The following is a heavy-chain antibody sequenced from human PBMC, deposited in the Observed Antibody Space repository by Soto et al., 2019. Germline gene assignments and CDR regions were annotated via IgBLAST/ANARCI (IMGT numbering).Heavy chain of an antibody. CDR1: GGSISSYY. V-gene: IGHV4-59*01. CDR2: IYYSGST. J-gene: IGHJ4*02. CDR3: ARYGSGSYIPYFDY. Sequence: ASETLSLTCTVSGGSISSYYWSWIRQPPGKGLEWIGYIYYSGSTNYNPSLKSRVTISVDTSKNQFSLKLSSVTAADTAVYYCARYGSGSYIPYFDYWGQGTLVTVSS. D-gene: IGHD3-10*01.